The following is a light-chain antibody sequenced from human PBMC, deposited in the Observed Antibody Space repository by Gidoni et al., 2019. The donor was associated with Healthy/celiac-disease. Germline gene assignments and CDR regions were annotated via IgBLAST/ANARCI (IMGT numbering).Light chain of an antibody. CDR3: QQLSSSPLT. J-gene: IGKJ3*01. CDR1: QVISSY. V-gene: IGKV1-9*01. Sequence: DLQLTQSPSFLSASVGDRVTITCRASQVISSYLAWYQQKPGKAPKLLIYAASTLQGGVSSRFSGSGSGTDFTITISSLQPEDFATYSCQQLSSSPLTFGPGTKVDIK. CDR2: AAS.